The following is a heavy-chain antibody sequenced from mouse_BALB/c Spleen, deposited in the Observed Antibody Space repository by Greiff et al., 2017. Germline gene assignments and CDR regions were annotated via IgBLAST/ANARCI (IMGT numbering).Heavy chain of an antibody. Sequence: EVQLVESGGGLVQPGGSRKLSCAASGFTFSSFGMHWVRQAPEKVLEWVAYISSGSSTIYYADTVKGRFTISRDNPKNTLFLQMTSLRSEDTAMYYCARGGYGYAMDYWGQGTSVTVSS. CDR3: ARGGYGYAMDY. J-gene: IGHJ4*01. D-gene: IGHD2-14*01. CDR2: ISSGSSTI. V-gene: IGHV5-17*02. CDR1: GFTFSSFG.